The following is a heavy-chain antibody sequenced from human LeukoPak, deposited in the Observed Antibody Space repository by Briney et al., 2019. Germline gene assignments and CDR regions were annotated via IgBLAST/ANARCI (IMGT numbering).Heavy chain of an antibody. V-gene: IGHV1-18*01. J-gene: IGHJ3*02. Sequence: ASVKVSCKASDYIFRTYGISWVRQAPGQGLEGMGWIRPYNVKTNYAHKRQGRVNMTTDTSTSTAYMELRSLRSDDTAVYYCAREGVRSGYAAAFDIWGQGTMVTVSS. CDR1: DYIFRTYG. CDR2: IRPYNVKT. CDR3: AREGVRSGYAAAFDI. D-gene: IGHD5-12*01.